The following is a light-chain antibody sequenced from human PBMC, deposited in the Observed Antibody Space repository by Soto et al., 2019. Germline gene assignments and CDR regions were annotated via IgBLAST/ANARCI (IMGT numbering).Light chain of an antibody. CDR2: GAS. J-gene: IGKJ1*01. Sequence: EIVLTQSPGTLSLSPGERATLSCRASQTISSTYLAWYQQKPGQAPRLLLYGASSRATGIPDRFSGSGSGTDFTLTISRLEPEDFAVYYCQQDGSSPRTFGQGTNVEVK. V-gene: IGKV3-20*01. CDR1: QTISSTY. CDR3: QQDGSSPRT.